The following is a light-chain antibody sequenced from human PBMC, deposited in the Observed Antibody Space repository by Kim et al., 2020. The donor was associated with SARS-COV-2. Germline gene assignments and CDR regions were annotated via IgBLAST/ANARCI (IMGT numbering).Light chain of an antibody. J-gene: IGKJ5*01. V-gene: IGKV3-15*01. CDR2: DAS. CDR1: QSVSIN. Sequence: EIVMTQSPATLSLSPGERATLSCRASQSVSINLAWYQQKPGQAPRLLIYDASTRATGIPARFSGSGSGTDFTLTISSLQSEDFAVYYCQQHNKWPPGTTFGQGTRLEIK. CDR3: QQHNKWPPGTT.